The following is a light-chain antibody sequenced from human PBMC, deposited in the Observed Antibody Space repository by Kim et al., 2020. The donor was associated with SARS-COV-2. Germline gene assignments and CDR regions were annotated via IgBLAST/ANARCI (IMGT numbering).Light chain of an antibody. Sequence: LTQPPSVSRGLRQTATLTCTGNSNNVGDQGAAWLQQHQGHPPKLLSFRNNTRPSGISERLSASRSGNAASLTITGLQPEDEADYYCSAWDSSLGAWVFGGGTQLTVL. CDR1: SNNVGDQG. CDR3: SAWDSSLGAWV. CDR2: RNN. J-gene: IGLJ3*02. V-gene: IGLV10-54*01.